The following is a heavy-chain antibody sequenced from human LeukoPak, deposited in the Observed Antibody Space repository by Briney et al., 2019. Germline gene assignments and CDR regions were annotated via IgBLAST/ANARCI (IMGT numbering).Heavy chain of an antibody. Sequence: SETLSLTCAVYGGSFSGYYWSWIRQPPGKGLEWIGEINHSGSTNYNPSLKSRVTISVDTSKNQLSLKLSSVTAADTAVYYCARHRNYYGSGTLKFDPWGQGTLVTVSS. D-gene: IGHD3-10*01. CDR1: GGSFSGYY. CDR3: ARHRNYYGSGTLKFDP. V-gene: IGHV4-34*01. CDR2: INHSGST. J-gene: IGHJ5*02.